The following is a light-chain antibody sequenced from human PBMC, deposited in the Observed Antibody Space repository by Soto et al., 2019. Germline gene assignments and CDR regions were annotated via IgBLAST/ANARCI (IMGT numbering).Light chain of an antibody. J-gene: IGKJ4*01. V-gene: IGKV3D-15*01. CDR3: QQYNNWPRT. CDR2: GAS. CDR1: QSVNSH. Sequence: IVMTQSPATLPVSPGERATLSCRTSQSVNSHLAWYQHKPGQAPRLLIYGASSRATGIATRFSGSGSETEYPLTIASLQSEDCAIYFCQQYNNWPRTFGVGTKVEIK.